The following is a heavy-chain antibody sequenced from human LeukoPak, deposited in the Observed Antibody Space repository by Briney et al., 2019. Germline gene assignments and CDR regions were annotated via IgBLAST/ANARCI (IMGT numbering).Heavy chain of an antibody. Sequence: ASVKVSRKASGGTFSSYAISWVRQAPGQGLEWMGGIIPIFGTANYAQKFQGRVTITTDESTSTAYMELSSLRSEDTAVYYCARDYYYYMDVWGKGTTVTVSS. CDR2: IIPIFGTA. CDR1: GGTFSSYA. CDR3: ARDYYYYMDV. J-gene: IGHJ6*03. V-gene: IGHV1-69*05.